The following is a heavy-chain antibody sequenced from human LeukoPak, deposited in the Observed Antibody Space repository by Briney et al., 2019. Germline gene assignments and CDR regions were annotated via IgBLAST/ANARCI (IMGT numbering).Heavy chain of an antibody. CDR1: GVSISSYY. J-gene: IGHJ3*02. Sequence: SETLSLTGTVSGVSISSYYWSWIRQPPGKGLEWLGDIYYSGSTNYNPSLKSRVTISVDTSKNQFSLKLSSVTAADTAVYYCATQLGFSYFDAFEIWGQGTTVTVSS. D-gene: IGHD7-27*01. V-gene: IGHV4-59*08. CDR3: ATQLGFSYFDAFEI. CDR2: IYYSGST.